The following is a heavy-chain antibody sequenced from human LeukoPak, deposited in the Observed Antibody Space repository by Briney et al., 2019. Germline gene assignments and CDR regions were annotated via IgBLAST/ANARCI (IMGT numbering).Heavy chain of an antibody. D-gene: IGHD5-12*01. V-gene: IGHV1-69*13. J-gene: IGHJ4*02. CDR3: ARSYQGGYSGYRYLDY. Sequence: AVKVSFMASGGTFSSYAISWVRQPPGQGLEWMGGIILFFGAANYAQKFQGRVTITAGESTSTDYMELSSLRSEDTAVYYCARSYQGGYSGYRYLDYWGQGTLVTVSS. CDR2: IILFFGAA. CDR1: GGTFSSYA.